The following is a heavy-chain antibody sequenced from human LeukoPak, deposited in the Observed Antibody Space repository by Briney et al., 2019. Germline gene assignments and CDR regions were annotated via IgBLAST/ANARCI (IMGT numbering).Heavy chain of an antibody. J-gene: IGHJ4*02. CDR2: ISSSSGYI. Sequence: GGSLRLPCAASGFTFSSYSMNWVRQAPGKGLEWVSSISSSSGYIYYADSVKGRFTISRDNAKNSLYLQMNSLRAEDTAVYYCARATTILIDYWGQGTLVTVSS. V-gene: IGHV3-21*01. D-gene: IGHD5-12*01. CDR3: ARATTILIDY. CDR1: GFTFSSYS.